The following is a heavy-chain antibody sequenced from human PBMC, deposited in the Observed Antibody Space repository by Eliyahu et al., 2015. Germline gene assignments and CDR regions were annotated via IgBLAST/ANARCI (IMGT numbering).Heavy chain of an antibody. CDR3: ARHTTYCSGGICYHIWFDP. J-gene: IGHJ5*02. Sequence: QVTLKESGPVLVKPTETLTLTCTVSGFSLSNARMGVSWIRQPPGKALEWLAHIFLGDEKSYSTSLKSRLTISKDTSKSQVVLTMTNMDPVDTATYYCARHTTYCSGGICYHIWFDPWGQGTLVTVSS. V-gene: IGHV2-26*01. CDR1: GFSLSNARMG. CDR2: IFLGDEK. D-gene: IGHD2-15*01.